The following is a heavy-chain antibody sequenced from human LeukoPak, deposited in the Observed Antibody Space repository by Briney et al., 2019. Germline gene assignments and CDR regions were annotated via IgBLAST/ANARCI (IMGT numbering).Heavy chain of an antibody. Sequence: ASVKVSCKVSGDSLSELSMHWVRHIPGKGLEWMGGFDPEDGETIYAQKFQGRVTMTEDTSTDTAYMELSSLRSEDTAVYYCATERLYGSAAFDIWGQGTMVTVSS. V-gene: IGHV1-24*01. J-gene: IGHJ3*02. D-gene: IGHD2-2*02. CDR3: ATERLYGSAAFDI. CDR2: FDPEDGET. CDR1: GDSLSELS.